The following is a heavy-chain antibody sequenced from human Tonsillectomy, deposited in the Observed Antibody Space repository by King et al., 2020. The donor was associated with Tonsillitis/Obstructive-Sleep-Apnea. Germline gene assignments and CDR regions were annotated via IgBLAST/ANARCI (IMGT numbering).Heavy chain of an antibody. V-gene: IGHV1-69*04. CDR1: GAIFTSYA. CDR3: ARDGGIAGGYYSYYYMDV. D-gene: IGHD1-14*01. J-gene: IGHJ6*03. Sequence: QLVQSGAEVKKPGSAVKVSCTASGAIFTSYAISWVRQAPGQGLEWMGRIIPILGRAYYAQKFQGRMTITADRSTSTAYMDLCSLRSEDTAVYYCARDGGIAGGYYSYYYMDVWGKGTTVTVSS. CDR2: IIPILGRA.